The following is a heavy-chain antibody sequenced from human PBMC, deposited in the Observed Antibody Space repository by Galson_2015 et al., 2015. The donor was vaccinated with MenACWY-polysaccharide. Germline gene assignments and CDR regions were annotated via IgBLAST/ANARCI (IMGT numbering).Heavy chain of an antibody. Sequence: SLRLSCAASGFNFSIYVMTWVRQAPGKGLEWVSAISSGSDTAYYTDSVMGRFTISRDNSKDTVHLQMDSLRAEDTAVYYCVKGGWADNWGQGTLVTVSS. V-gene: IGHV3-23*01. J-gene: IGHJ4*02. CDR3: VKGGWADN. CDR1: GFNFSIYV. CDR2: ISSGSDTA. D-gene: IGHD1-26*01.